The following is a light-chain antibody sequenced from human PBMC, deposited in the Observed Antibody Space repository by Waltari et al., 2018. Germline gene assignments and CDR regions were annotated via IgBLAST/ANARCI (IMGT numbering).Light chain of an antibody. Sequence: QSVLTQPPSASGTPGQRVTISCSGSASNIGDNTVNWYQQIPGMAPKLLIYSSNQRPAGVPDRCSGCRSGTSGSLTISGLQSADEADYYWAVWDDSLNGHVFGSGTKVTVL. CDR1: ASNIGDNT. V-gene: IGLV1-44*01. CDR3: AVWDDSLNGHV. CDR2: SSN. J-gene: IGLJ6*01.